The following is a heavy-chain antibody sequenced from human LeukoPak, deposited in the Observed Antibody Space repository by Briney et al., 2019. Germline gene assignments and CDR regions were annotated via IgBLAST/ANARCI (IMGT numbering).Heavy chain of an antibody. CDR1: GYTFTCYD. J-gene: IGHJ5*02. V-gene: IGHV1-8*01. CDR3: AREGPGTIFGVVDP. CDR2: MNPNSGNT. Sequence: ASVKVSCKASGYTFTCYDINWVRQATGQGLEWMGWMNPNSGNTGYAQKFQGRVTLTRNTSISTAYMELSSLRSEDTAVYYCAREGPGTIFGVVDPWGQGTLVTVSS. D-gene: IGHD3-3*01.